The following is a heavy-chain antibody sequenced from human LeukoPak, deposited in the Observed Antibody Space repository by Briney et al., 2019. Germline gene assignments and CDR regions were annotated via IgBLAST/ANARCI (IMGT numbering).Heavy chain of an antibody. J-gene: IGHJ4*02. Sequence: SETLSLTCAVYGGPFSGYFWTWIRQPPGKGLEWIGEINHSGSTNYNPSLKSRVTISVDTSKNQFSLKLSSVTAADTAVYYCARAYSYGLYFDYWGQGTLVTVSS. CDR2: INHSGST. D-gene: IGHD5-18*01. V-gene: IGHV4-34*01. CDR3: ARAYSYGLYFDY. CDR1: GGPFSGYF.